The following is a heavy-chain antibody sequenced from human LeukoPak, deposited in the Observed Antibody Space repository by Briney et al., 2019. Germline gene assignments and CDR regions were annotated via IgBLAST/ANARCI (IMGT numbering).Heavy chain of an antibody. Sequence: ASVKVSCKASGYTFTGYYMHWVRQAPGQGLEWMGWINPNSGGTNYAQKFQGRVTMTRDTSISTAYMELSRLRSDDTAVYYCAREVGANQGESDYWGQGTLVTLSS. CDR2: INPNSGGT. D-gene: IGHD1-26*01. CDR1: GYTFTGYY. J-gene: IGHJ4*02. CDR3: AREVGANQGESDY. V-gene: IGHV1-2*02.